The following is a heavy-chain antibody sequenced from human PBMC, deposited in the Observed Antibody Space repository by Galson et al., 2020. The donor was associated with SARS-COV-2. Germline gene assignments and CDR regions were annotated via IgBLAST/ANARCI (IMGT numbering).Heavy chain of an antibody. CDR1: GFTFSSYG. D-gene: IGHD1-26*01. Sequence: GESLKISCAASGFTFSSYGMHWVRQAPGKGLEWVAVISYDGSNKYYADSVKGRFTISRDNSKNTLYLQMNSLRAEDTAVYYCATDWYSGSYRNLYYFDYWGQGTLVTVSS. J-gene: IGHJ4*02. V-gene: IGHV3-30*03. CDR3: ATDWYSGSYRNLYYFDY. CDR2: ISYDGSNK.